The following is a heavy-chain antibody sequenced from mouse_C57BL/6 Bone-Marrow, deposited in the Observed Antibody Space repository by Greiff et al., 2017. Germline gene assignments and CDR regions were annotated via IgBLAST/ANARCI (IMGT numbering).Heavy chain of an antibody. V-gene: IGHV14-4*01. CDR2: IDPENGDT. CDR3: TTWWFAY. Sequence: DVKLVESGAELVRPGASVKLSCTASGFNIKDDYMHWVKQRPEQGLEWIGWIDPENGDTEYASKFQGKATITADTSSNTAYLQLSSLTSEDTAVYYCTTWWFAYWGQGTLVTVSA. J-gene: IGHJ3*01. CDR1: GFNIKDDY.